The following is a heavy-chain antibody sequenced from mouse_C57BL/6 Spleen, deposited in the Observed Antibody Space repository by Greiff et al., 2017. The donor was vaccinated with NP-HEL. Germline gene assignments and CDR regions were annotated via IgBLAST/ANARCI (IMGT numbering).Heavy chain of an antibody. D-gene: IGHD1-1*01. CDR3: AREELRGEGYFDV. V-gene: IGHV1-22*01. J-gene: IGHJ1*03. CDR1: GYTFTDYN. Sequence: VHVKQSGPELVKPGASVKMSCKASGYTFTDYNMHWVKQSHGKSLEWIGYINPNNGGTSYNQKFKGKATLTVNKSSSIAYMELRSLTSEDSAVYYCAREELRGEGYFDVWGTGTTVIVTS. CDR2: INPNNGGT.